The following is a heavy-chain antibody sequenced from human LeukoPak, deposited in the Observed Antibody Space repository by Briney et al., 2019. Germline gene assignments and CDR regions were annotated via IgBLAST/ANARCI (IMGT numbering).Heavy chain of an antibody. CDR1: GFKFWNNG. J-gene: IGHJ4*02. V-gene: IGHV3-33*06. CDR2: IWYDGSHE. CDR3: AKDERNWNYNLASQTYD. Sequence: GGSLRLSCAASGFKFWNNGMHWVRQAPGKGLEWVAAIWYDGSHEFYADSVKGRFTISRDNSKSTLYLQMNSLRVEDTAVYYCAKDERNWNYNLASQTYDWGQGTLVTVSS. D-gene: IGHD1-7*01.